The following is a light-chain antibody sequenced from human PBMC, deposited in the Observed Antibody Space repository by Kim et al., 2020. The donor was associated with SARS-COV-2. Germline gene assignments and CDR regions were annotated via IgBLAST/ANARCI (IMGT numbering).Light chain of an antibody. CDR1: SSDVGGHDI. CDR3: SSYTLSQTYV. CDR2: NVN. J-gene: IGLJ1*01. V-gene: IGLV2-14*03. Sequence: QSALTQPASVSGSPGQSITISCTGTSSDVGGHDIVSWYQHHPGKVPKVIIYNVNKRPSGVSNRISGSKSGNTASLTISGLQAEDEADYYCSSYTLSQTYVFGTGTKLTVL.